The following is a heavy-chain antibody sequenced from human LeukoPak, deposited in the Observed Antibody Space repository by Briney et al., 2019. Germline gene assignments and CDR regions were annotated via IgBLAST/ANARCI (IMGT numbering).Heavy chain of an antibody. CDR1: GFTFSDFG. V-gene: IGHV3-30*02. CDR2: IRYDGNNK. D-gene: IGHD3-3*01. CDR3: AKGKFWIFGAPGDS. Sequence: PGGSLRLSCAASGFTFSDFGMHWVRQAPGKGLEWLAFIRYDGNNKYYTDSVKGRFTISRDNSKNTLYLQMNSLRAEDTALYYCAKGKFWIFGAPGDSWGQGTLVTVSS. J-gene: IGHJ4*02.